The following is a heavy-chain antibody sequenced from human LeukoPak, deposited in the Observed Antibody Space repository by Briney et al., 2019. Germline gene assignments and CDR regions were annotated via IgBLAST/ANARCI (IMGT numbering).Heavy chain of an antibody. CDR3: ARATGTWGHDGFDI. D-gene: IGHD3-16*01. CDR2: ISGSSSNT. CDR1: GYTFMSHG. Sequence: GASVKVSCKAYGYTFMSHGISWVRQAPGQALEWMGWISGSSSNTNYAQRLQGRVTMTTDTSTTTAYMELRSLRSDDTAVYYCARATGTWGHDGFDIWGQGTMVTVSS. V-gene: IGHV1-18*01. J-gene: IGHJ3*02.